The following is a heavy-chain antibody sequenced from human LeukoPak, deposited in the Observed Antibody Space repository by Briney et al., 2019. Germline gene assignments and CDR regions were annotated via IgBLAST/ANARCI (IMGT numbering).Heavy chain of an antibody. Sequence: SETLSLTCTVSGGSISGYYCSWIRQAPGKGLEWIAYMFYSGTTKYSPSLKSRVTISIDKSKNQFSLKLASVTAADTAVYYCARHILTSGSVEWGQGTLVTVSS. V-gene: IGHV4-59*08. J-gene: IGHJ4*02. CDR1: GGSISGYY. D-gene: IGHD3-9*01. CDR3: ARHILTSGSVE. CDR2: MFYSGTT.